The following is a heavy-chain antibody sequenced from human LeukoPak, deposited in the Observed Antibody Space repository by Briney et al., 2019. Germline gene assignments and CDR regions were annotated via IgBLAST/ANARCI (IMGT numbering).Heavy chain of an antibody. CDR1: GYTFTSCG. V-gene: IGHV1-18*04. Sequence: ASVKVSCKASGYTFTSCGISWVRQAPGQGLEWMGWISAYNGNTNYAQKLQGRVTMTTDTSTSTAYMELRSLRSDDTAVYYCARDRQQWLESPFDYWGQGTLVTVSS. CDR3: ARDRQQWLESPFDY. D-gene: IGHD6-19*01. J-gene: IGHJ4*02. CDR2: ISAYNGNT.